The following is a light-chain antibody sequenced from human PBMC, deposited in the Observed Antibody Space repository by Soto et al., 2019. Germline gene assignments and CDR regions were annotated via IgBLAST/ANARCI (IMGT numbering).Light chain of an antibody. CDR1: QSVSSSY. V-gene: IGKV3D-20*01. CDR2: DAS. Sequence: EIVLTQSPATLSLSPGERATLSCGASQSVSSSYLAWYQQKPGLAPRLLMYDASSRATGIPDRFSGSGSGTDFTLTISRLEPEDFAVYYGQQYGSSPYPFGQGTKLEIK. CDR3: QQYGSSPYP. J-gene: IGKJ2*01.